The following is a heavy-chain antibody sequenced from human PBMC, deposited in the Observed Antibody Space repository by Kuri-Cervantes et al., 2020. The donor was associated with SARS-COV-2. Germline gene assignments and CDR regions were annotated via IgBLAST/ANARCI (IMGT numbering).Heavy chain of an antibody. CDR2: IKQDGSEK. CDR3: ARDTGGTIIYYYYYYGMDV. V-gene: IGHV3-7*01. J-gene: IGHJ6*02. D-gene: IGHD2-8*02. Sequence: GGSLRLSCAASGFTFSSYWMSWVRQALGKGLEWVANIKQDGSEKYYVDSVKGRFTISRDNAKNSLYLQMNSLRAEDTAVYYCARDTGGTIIYYYYYYGMDVWGQGTTVTVSS. CDR1: GFTFSSYW.